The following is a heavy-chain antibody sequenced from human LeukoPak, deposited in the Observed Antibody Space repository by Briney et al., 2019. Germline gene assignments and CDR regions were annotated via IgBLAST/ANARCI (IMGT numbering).Heavy chain of an antibody. Sequence: GGSLRLSCAASGFTFSSYWIIWVRQAPGKGLEWVANIKQDGSEKYYVDSVKGRFTISRDNAKNSLYLQMNSLRAEDTAVYYCARAQRIDPYVRFDYWGQGTLVTVSS. CDR3: ARAQRIDPYVRFDY. CDR2: IKQDGSEK. V-gene: IGHV3-7*01. J-gene: IGHJ4*02. CDR1: GFTFSSYW. D-gene: IGHD3-16*01.